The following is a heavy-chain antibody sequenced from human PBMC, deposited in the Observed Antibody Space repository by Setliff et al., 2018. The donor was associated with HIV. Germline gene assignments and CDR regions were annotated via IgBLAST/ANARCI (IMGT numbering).Heavy chain of an antibody. J-gene: IGHJ5*02. CDR1: GGSMNGDSYS. CDR2: IYVGGSV. CDR3: ARAKTIGVSAVFFDP. V-gene: IGHV4-61*09. Sequence: SETLSLTCTVSGGSMNGDSYSWTWLRQPAGKGPELIGHIYVGGSVIYNPSLASRVTILMVPSKNQFSLDLSSVTAADTAKYYCARAKTIGVSAVFFDPWGQGRPVTVSS. D-gene: IGHD3-3*01.